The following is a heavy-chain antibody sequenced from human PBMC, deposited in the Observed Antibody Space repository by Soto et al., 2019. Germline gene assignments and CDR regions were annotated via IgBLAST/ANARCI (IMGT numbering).Heavy chain of an antibody. CDR3: AGGYTYGQLCYYGMDV. D-gene: IGHD5-18*01. Sequence: GGSLRLSCAASGFTFSSYWMSWVRQAPGEGLEWVANIKQDGSEKYYVDSVKGRFTISRDNAKNSLYLQMNSLRAEDTAVYYCAGGYTYGQLCYYGMDVLSQGTTVTVSS. J-gene: IGHJ6*02. CDR2: IKQDGSEK. V-gene: IGHV3-7*01. CDR1: GFTFSSYW.